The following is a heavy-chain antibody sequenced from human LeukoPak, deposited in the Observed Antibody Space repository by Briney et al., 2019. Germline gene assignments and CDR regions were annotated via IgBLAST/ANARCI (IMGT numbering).Heavy chain of an antibody. Sequence: PGGSLRLSCAASGFTFSSYGMHWVRQPPGKGLEWIGEINHSGSTNYNPSLKSRVTISVDTSKNQFSLKLSSVTAADTAVYYCARAHPYYDFWSGYYLGGSFDYWGQGTLVTVSS. CDR2: INHSGST. CDR3: ARAHPYYDFWSGYYLGGSFDY. D-gene: IGHD3-3*01. V-gene: IGHV4-34*01. J-gene: IGHJ4*02. CDR1: GFTFSSYG.